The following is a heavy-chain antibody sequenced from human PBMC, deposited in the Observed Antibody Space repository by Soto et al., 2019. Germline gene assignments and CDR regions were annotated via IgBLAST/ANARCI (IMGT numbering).Heavy chain of an antibody. CDR1: GYTFTSYG. CDR2: ISAYNGNT. J-gene: IGHJ4*02. V-gene: IGHV1-18*01. D-gene: IGHD6-13*01. CDR3: ARDGPGPWIAAAGFDY. Sequence: GASVKVSCKASGYTFTSYGISWVRQAPGQGLEWMGWISAYNGNTNYAQKLQGRVTMTTDTSTSTAYMELRSLRSDDTAVYYCARDGPGPWIAAAGFDYWGQGTLVTVSS.